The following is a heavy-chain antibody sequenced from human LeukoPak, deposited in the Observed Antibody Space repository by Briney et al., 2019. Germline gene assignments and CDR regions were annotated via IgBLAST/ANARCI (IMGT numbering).Heavy chain of an antibody. J-gene: IGHJ4*02. V-gene: IGHV3-38-3*01. CDR1: GFTVSSNE. D-gene: IGHD3-9*01. CDR3: AKVGLRYFDWLVYFDY. Sequence: GGSLRLSCAASGFTVSSNEMSWVRQAPGKGLEWVSSISGGSTYYADSVKGRFTISRDNSKNTLYLQMNSLRAEDTAVYYCAKVGLRYFDWLVYFDYWGQGTLVTVSS. CDR2: ISGGST.